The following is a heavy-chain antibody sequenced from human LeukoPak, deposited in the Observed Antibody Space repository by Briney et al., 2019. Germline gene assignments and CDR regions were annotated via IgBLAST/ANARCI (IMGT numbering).Heavy chain of an antibody. J-gene: IGHJ6*03. CDR1: GITFSSYW. CDR3: ARERTYYYYYMDV. Sequence: GGSLRLSCAASGITFSSYWMHWVRQAPGKGLVWVSRITSDGSNTNYADSVKGRFTISRDNAKNTLYLQMNSLRAEDTAVYYCARERTYYYYYMDVWGKGTTVTVSS. V-gene: IGHV3-74*01. CDR2: ITSDGSNT.